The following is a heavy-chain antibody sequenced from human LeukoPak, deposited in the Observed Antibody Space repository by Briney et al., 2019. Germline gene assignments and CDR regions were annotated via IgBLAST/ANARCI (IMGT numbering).Heavy chain of an antibody. CDR2: ISSNGGST. CDR1: GFTFSSYA. Sequence: GGSLRLSCSASGFTFSSYAMHWVRQAPGKGLEYVSVISSNGGSTYYADSVKGRFTISRDNSKNTLYLQMSSLRAEDTAVYYCAKDGDSSGWYYFDYWGQGTLVTVSS. V-gene: IGHV3-64D*09. D-gene: IGHD6-19*01. J-gene: IGHJ4*02. CDR3: AKDGDSSGWYYFDY.